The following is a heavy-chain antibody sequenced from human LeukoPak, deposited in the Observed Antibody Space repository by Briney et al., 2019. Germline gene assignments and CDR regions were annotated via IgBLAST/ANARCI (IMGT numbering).Heavy chain of an antibody. CDR2: IYYSGST. V-gene: IGHV4-31*03. J-gene: IGHJ4*02. CDR1: GGSISSGGYY. D-gene: IGHD6-13*01. Sequence: SQTLSLTCTVSGGSISSGGYYWSWIRQHPGKGLEWIGYIYYSGSTNYNPSLKSRVTISVDTSKNQFSLKLSSVTAADTAVYYRARYSSSWAFDYWGQGTLVTVSS. CDR3: ARYSSSWAFDY.